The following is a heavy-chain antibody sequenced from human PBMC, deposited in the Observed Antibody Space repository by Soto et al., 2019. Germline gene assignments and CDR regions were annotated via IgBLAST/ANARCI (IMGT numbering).Heavy chain of an antibody. Sequence: PSETLSLTCTVSGGSISSYYWSWIRQPPGKGLEWIGYIYYSGSTKYNPSLKSRVTISVETSKKQFSLNLTSVSAADTAVYYCTSHPVESRGFYFDWWGQGTQVTVSS. CDR3: TSHPVESRGFYFDW. J-gene: IGHJ4*02. V-gene: IGHV4-59*01. CDR1: GGSISSYY. D-gene: IGHD3-22*01. CDR2: IYYSGST.